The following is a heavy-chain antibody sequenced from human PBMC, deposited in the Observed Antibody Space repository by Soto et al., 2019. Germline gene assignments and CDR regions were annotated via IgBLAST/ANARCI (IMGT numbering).Heavy chain of an antibody. D-gene: IGHD2-21*02. CDR3: VKDHCGGDCYSNPYFDY. CDR1: GFTFSTYG. V-gene: IGHV3-33*06. CDR2: IWYDGRKK. Sequence: QVQLVESGGGVVQPGRSLRLSCAASGFTFSTYGIHWVRQAPGKGLEWLAVIWYDGRKKYYADSVQGRFTISRDNSKNTGYLQRNSLRAEDTAVYYCVKDHCGGDCYSNPYFDYWGQGTLVTVSS. J-gene: IGHJ4*02.